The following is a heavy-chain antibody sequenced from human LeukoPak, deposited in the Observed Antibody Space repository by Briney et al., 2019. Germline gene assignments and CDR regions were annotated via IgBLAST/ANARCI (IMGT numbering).Heavy chain of an antibody. CDR1: GGSISSGSYY. D-gene: IGHD2-8*02. Sequence: SQTLSLTCTVSGGSISSGSYYWSWIRQPAGKGLEWIGRIYTSGSTNYNPSLKSRVTMSVDTSKNQFSLKLSSVTAADTAVYYCARVRWGNMDVWGKGTTVTVSS. V-gene: IGHV4-61*02. CDR2: IYTSGST. J-gene: IGHJ6*03. CDR3: ARVRWGNMDV.